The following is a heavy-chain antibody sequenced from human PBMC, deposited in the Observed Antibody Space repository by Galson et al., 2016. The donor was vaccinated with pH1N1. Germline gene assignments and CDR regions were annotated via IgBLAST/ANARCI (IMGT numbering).Heavy chain of an antibody. CDR1: GFSLSTSGMY. J-gene: IGHJ4*02. V-gene: IGHV2-70*01. CDR2: IDWDDDK. CDR3: ARLDYGDYSGYFEY. Sequence: PALVKPTQTLTLTCTFSGFSLSTSGMYVSWIRQPPGKALEWLALIDWDDDKYYSTSLKTRLTISKDTSKNRVVLTMTNMDPVDTATYYCARLDYGDYSGYFEYWGQGTLVTVSS. D-gene: IGHD4-17*01.